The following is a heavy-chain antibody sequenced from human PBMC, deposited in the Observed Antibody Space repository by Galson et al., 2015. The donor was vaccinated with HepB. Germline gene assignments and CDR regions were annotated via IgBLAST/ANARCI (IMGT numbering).Heavy chain of an antibody. V-gene: IGHV3-30-3*01. CDR2: ISYDGNNK. Sequence: SLRLSCAASGFTFSSYAMHWVRQAPGKGLEWVSVISYDGNNKDYIDSVKGRFTISRDNSRDTLYLQMKSLRLDDTAVYYCARDGGNIYWYFDLWVRGTPFTVSS. CDR3: ARDGGNIYWYFDL. J-gene: IGHJ2*01. CDR1: GFTFSSYA. D-gene: IGHD4-23*01.